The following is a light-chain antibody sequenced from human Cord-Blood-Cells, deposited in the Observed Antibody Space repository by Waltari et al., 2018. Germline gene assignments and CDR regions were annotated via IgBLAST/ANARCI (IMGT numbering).Light chain of an antibody. V-gene: IGKV3-11*01. J-gene: IGKJ4*01. Sequence: EIVLTHSPATLPLSPGERAPFSSRASGSVSSYLAWYQQKPGHAPRPLIYDASTRATGIPARFSGSGSGTDFTLTISSLESEDFAVYYCQQRSNWPLTFGGGTKVEIK. CDR3: QQRSNWPLT. CDR2: DAS. CDR1: GSVSSY.